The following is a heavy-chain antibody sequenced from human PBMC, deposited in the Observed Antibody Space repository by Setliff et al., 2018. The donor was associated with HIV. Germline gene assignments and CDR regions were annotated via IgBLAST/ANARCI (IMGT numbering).Heavy chain of an antibody. CDR2: ILSTGERT. J-gene: IGHJ4*02. CDR3: AKELAASGLGYFDS. CDR1: GSTFSNYA. V-gene: IGHV3-23*01. D-gene: IGHD3-22*01. Sequence: GSLRLSCAASGSTFSNYAMSWVRQAPGEGLEWVSAILSTGERTFYADSVKGRFTISRDNSKNTVYLQMNSLRAEDTAEYYCAKELAASGLGYFDSWGRGSLVTVSS.